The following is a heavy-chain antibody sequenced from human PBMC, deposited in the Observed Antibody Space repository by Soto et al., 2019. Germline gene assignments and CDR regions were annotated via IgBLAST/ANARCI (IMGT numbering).Heavy chain of an antibody. D-gene: IGHD6-19*01. J-gene: IGHJ4*02. CDR2: ISYDGSNK. CDR1: GFTFSSYG. CDR3: AIYSSGWYPLDY. Sequence: GGCLRLSCAASGFTFSSYGMHWVRQAPGKGLEWVAVISYDGSNKYYADSVKGRFTNSRDNSKTPLYLQMNSLRAEDTAVYYCAIYSSGWYPLDYWGQGTLVTVSS. V-gene: IGHV3-30*03.